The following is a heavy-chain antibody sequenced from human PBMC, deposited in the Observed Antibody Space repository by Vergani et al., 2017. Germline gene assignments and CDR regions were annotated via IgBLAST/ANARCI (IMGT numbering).Heavy chain of an antibody. V-gene: IGHV4-59*01. D-gene: IGHD6-13*01. CDR1: GGSISSYY. J-gene: IGHJ6*03. CDR3: AGGVAAAGYYYYYYMDV. Sequence: QVQLQQWGAGLLKPSETLSLTCTVSGGSISSYYWSWIRQPPGKGLEWIGYIYYSGSTNYNPSLKSRVTISVDTSKNQFSRKLSSVTAADTAVYYCAGGVAAAGYYYYYYMDVWGQGTTVTVSS. CDR2: IYYSGST.